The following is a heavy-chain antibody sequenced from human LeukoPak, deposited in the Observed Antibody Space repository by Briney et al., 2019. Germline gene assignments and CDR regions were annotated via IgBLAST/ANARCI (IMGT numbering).Heavy chain of an antibody. Sequence: SETLSLTCTVSGGSISSYYWSWIRQPPGKGLEWIGYIYYSGSTNYNPSLKSRVTISVDTSKNQFSLKLSSVTAADTAVYYCARVARGYSFTDYWGQGTLVTVSS. D-gene: IGHD3-22*01. CDR2: IYYSGST. J-gene: IGHJ4*02. CDR3: ARVARGYSFTDY. CDR1: GGSISSYY. V-gene: IGHV4-59*01.